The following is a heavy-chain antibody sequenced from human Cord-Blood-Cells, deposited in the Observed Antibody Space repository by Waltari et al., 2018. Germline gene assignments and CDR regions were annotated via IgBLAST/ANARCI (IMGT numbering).Heavy chain of an antibody. V-gene: IGHV1-2*02. CDR3: ARGKDSSSWYNWFDP. CDR1: GYTFTVYY. Sequence: QVQLVQSGAEVKKPGASVKVSCKASGYTFTVYYMHWVRQAPGQGLEWMGWINPNSGGTNYAQKFQGRVTMTRDTSISTAYMELSRLRSDDTAVYYCARGKDSSSWYNWFDPWGQGTLITVSS. CDR2: INPNSGGT. J-gene: IGHJ5*02. D-gene: IGHD6-13*01.